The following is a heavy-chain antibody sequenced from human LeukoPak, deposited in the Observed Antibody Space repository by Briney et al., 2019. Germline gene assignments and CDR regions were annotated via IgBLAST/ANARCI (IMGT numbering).Heavy chain of an antibody. V-gene: IGHV1-46*01. CDR3: ARITSNDGFDI. Sequence: ASVKVSCKASGYTFTNYYMHWVRHAPGQGLEWMGIIRPSGGGTGHAQKFQGRLTMTTDTSTNTVYLELNSLRSEDTAIYYCARITSNDGFDIWGQGTMVTVSS. J-gene: IGHJ3*02. D-gene: IGHD1-20*01. CDR2: IRPSGGGT. CDR1: GYTFTNYY.